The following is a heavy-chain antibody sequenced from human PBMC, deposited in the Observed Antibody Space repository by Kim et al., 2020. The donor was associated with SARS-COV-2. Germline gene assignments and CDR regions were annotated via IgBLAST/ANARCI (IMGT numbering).Heavy chain of an antibody. D-gene: IGHD3-22*01. J-gene: IGHJ4*01. V-gene: IGHV3-23*01. CDR2: ISGSGGST. CDR3: AKSERITMIVMSTLIDY. Sequence: GGSLRLSCAASGFTFSSYAMSWVRQAPGKGLEWVSAISGSGGSTYYADSVKGRFTISRDNSKNTLYLQMNSLRAEDTAVYYCAKSERITMIVMSTLIDYWGDRALVSVSS. CDR1: GFTFSSYA.